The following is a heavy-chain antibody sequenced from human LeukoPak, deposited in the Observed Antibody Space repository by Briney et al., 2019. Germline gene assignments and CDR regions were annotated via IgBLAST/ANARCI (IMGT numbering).Heavy chain of an antibody. J-gene: IGHJ4*02. CDR1: EGSISSSDYY. CDR2: IYYSGSP. Sequence: PSETLSLTCIISEGSISSSDYYWGWIRQPPGKGLEWIGSIYYSGSPDYSPSLKSRVTISVDTSKNQFSLKLSSVTAADTAVYYCARDGEGVTAFDYWGQGTLVTVSS. D-gene: IGHD3-10*01. CDR3: ARDGEGVTAFDY. V-gene: IGHV4-39*07.